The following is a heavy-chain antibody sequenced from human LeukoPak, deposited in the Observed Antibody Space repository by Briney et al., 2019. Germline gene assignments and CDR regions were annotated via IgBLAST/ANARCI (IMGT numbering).Heavy chain of an antibody. CDR3: ARLLAAAGPGTWFDP. CDR2: ISSSSSYI. J-gene: IGHJ5*02. D-gene: IGHD6-13*01. CDR1: GFTFSSYS. Sequence: GGSLRLSCAASGFTFSSYSMNWVRQAPGKGLEWVSSISSSSSYIYYADSVKGRFTISRDNAKNSLYLQMNSLRAEDTAVYYCARLLAAAGPGTWFDPWGQGTLVTVSS. V-gene: IGHV3-21*01.